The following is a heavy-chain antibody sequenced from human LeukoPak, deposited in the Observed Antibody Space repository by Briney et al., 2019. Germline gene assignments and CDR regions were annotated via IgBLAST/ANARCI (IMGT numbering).Heavy chain of an antibody. Sequence: GGSLRLSCAASGFTFDDYGMSWVRQAPGKGLEWVSGINWNSGSTGYADSVKGRFTISRDNAKNSLYLQMNSLRAEDTALYHCARRRGGGYSYAYIDYWGQGTLVTVSS. J-gene: IGHJ4*02. V-gene: IGHV3-20*01. CDR1: GFTFDDYG. CDR3: ARRRGGGYSYAYIDY. D-gene: IGHD5-18*01. CDR2: INWNSGST.